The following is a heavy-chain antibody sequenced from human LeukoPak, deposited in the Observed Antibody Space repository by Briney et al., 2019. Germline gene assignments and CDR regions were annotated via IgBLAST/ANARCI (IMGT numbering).Heavy chain of an antibody. V-gene: IGHV3-21*01. CDR3: ARRRYCTSSSCLLERDAFDI. D-gene: IGHD2-2*01. J-gene: IGHJ3*02. Sequence: GGSLRLSCAASGFTFSSYSMNWVRQAPGKGLEWVSSISSSGSYIYYADSVKGRFTISRDNAKNSLYLQLNSLRAEDTAVYYCARRRYCTSSSCLLERDAFDIWGQGTMVTVFS. CDR2: ISSSGSYI. CDR1: GFTFSSYS.